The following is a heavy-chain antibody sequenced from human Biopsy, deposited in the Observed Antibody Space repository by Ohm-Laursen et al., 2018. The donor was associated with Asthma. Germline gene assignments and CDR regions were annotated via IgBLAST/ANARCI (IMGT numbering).Heavy chain of an antibody. Sequence: SLRLSCAASGFAVSRDHVFWVRQAPGKGLEWVPVIYSGGTSHTADPVRGRFTISRDYSKNTLYLQMHSLRAEDTAVYYCARGDSSNWSHYYFDYWGQGTLVTVSS. CDR2: IYSGGTS. CDR3: ARGDSSNWSHYYFDY. J-gene: IGHJ4*02. V-gene: IGHV3-53*01. CDR1: GFAVSRDH. D-gene: IGHD3-22*01.